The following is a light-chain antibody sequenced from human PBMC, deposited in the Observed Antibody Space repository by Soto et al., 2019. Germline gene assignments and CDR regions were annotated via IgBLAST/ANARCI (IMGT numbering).Light chain of an antibody. CDR2: GVS. J-gene: IGKJ2*01. V-gene: IGKV1-6*01. CDR1: QDIRND. Sequence: AIQMTQSPSSLSASVGDRVTITCRASQDIRNDLGWYQQKPGKAPKLLIYGVSTLESGVPPRFSGRGSATEFTLTINSLQPEDFATYYCLQDNVYPYTFGQGTKLEIK. CDR3: LQDNVYPYT.